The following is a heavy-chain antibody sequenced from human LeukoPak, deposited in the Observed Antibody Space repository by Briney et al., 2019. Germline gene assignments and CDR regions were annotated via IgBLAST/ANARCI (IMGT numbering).Heavy chain of an antibody. J-gene: IGHJ4*02. CDR3: AGGYSYGYDY. V-gene: IGHV4-61*02. CDR2: IYTSGST. CDR1: GGSFSSGSYY. D-gene: IGHD5-18*01. Sequence: KTSETLSLTCTVSGGSFSSGSYYWSWIRQPAGKGLEWIGRIYTSGSTNYNPSLKSRVTISVDTSKNQFSLKLSSVTAADTAVYYCAGGYSYGYDYWGQGTLVTVSS.